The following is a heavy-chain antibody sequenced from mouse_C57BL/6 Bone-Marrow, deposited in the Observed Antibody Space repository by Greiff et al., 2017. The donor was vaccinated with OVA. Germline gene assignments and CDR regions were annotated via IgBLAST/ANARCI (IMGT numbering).Heavy chain of an antibody. D-gene: IGHD2-5*01. CDR1: GFTFSSYA. J-gene: IGHJ2*01. Sequence: EVKLMESGEGLVKPGGSLKLSCAASGFTFSSYAMSWVRQTPEKRLEWVAYISSGGDYIYYADTVKGRFTISRDNARNTLYLQMSSLKSEDTAMYYGTREGYYSNFLDYWGQGTTLTVSS. CDR2: ISSGGDYI. CDR3: TREGYYSNFLDY. V-gene: IGHV5-9-1*02.